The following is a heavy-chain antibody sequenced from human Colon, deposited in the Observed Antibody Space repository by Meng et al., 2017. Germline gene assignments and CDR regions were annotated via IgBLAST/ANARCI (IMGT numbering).Heavy chain of an antibody. J-gene: IGHJ5*02. CDR1: GGSISTSGYY. V-gene: IGHV4-39*01. Sequence: QVQLQQWGAGLLKPSEALSLTCSVSGGSISTSGYYWGWIRQPPGKGLEWIGSIGHSGVTYYTPSLKSRVTVSIDTSRNQFSLWLTSVTAADTAVYYCVRSSGWVKTGFDPWGQGTLVTVSS. CDR2: IGHSGVT. CDR3: VRSSGWVKTGFDP. D-gene: IGHD6-19*01.